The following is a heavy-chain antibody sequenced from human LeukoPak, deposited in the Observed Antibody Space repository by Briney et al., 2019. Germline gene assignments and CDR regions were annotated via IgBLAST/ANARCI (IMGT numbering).Heavy chain of an antibody. CDR2: IYSGGST. Sequence: GGSLRVSCAASGFTFSSYAMTWVRQAPGKGLEWVSVIYSGGSTHYADSVKGRFTISRDKSKNTLYLQMNCLRAEDTAVYYCASKSVVSSTAPFDYWGQGTLVTVSS. J-gene: IGHJ4*02. D-gene: IGHD4-23*01. CDR1: GFTFSSYA. CDR3: ASKSVVSSTAPFDY. V-gene: IGHV3-53*01.